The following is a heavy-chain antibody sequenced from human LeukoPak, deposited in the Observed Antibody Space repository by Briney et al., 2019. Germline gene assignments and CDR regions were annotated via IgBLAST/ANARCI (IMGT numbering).Heavy chain of an antibody. V-gene: IGHV1-69*05. CDR2: IVPMFGTA. J-gene: IGHJ4*02. CDR1: GYTFTGYY. CDR3: ARGNGFRGNYFDY. D-gene: IGHD3-10*01. Sequence: SVKVSCKASGYTFTGYYMHWVRQAPGQGLEWVGGIVPMFGTANYAQKFQGRVTITTDESTNTAYMDLSSLTSDDTAVYYCARGNGFRGNYFDYWGQGTVVTVSS.